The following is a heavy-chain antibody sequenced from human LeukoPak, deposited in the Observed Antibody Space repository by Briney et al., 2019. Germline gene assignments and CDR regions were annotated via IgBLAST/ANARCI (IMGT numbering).Heavy chain of an antibody. J-gene: IGHJ4*02. CDR2: IYPGDSDT. CDR1: GYSFTSYW. Sequence: GESLKISCKGSGYSFTSYWIGWVRQIPGKGLEWMGIIYPGDSDTRYSPSFQGQVTISADKSISTAYLQWSSLKASDTAMYYCARFLRDFSSWYYFDYWGQGTLVTVSS. CDR3: ARFLRDFSSWYYFDY. D-gene: IGHD6-13*01. V-gene: IGHV5-51*01.